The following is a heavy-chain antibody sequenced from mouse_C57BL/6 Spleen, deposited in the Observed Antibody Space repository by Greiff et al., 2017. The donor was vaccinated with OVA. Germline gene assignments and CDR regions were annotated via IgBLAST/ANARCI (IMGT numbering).Heavy chain of an antibody. D-gene: IGHD1-1*01. CDR2: ISGGGGNT. V-gene: IGHV5-9*01. CDR1: GFTFSSYT. CDR3: ARRLYYYGSSYEDWYFDV. J-gene: IGHJ1*03. Sequence: EVKLMESGGGLVKPGGSLKLSCAASGFTFSSYTMSWVRQTPAKRLEWVATISGGGGNTYYPDSVKGRFTISRDNAKNTLYLQMSSLRSEDTALYYCARRLYYYGSSYEDWYFDVWGTGTTVTVSS.